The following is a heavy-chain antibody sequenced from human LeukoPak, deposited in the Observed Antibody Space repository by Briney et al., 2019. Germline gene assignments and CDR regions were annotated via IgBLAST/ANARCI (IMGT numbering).Heavy chain of an antibody. D-gene: IGHD6-19*01. V-gene: IGHV3-7*01. CDR2: IKQGGSEK. J-gene: IGHJ4*02. CDR1: GFTFSSYW. CDR3: ARMLLIAVAGMDYFDY. Sequence: PGGSLRLSCAASGFTFSSYWMSWVRQAPGKGLEWVANIKQGGSEKYYVDSVKGRFTISRDNAKNSLYLQMNSLRAEDTAVYYCARMLLIAVAGMDYFDYWGQGTLVTVSS.